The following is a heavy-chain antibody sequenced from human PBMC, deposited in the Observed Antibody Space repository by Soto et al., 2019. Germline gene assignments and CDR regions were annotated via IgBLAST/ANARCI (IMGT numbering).Heavy chain of an antibody. CDR3: TRDWESTVSTWGFGVH. J-gene: IGHJ4*02. Sequence: QVQLVQSGAEVKKPGSSVKVSCKASGGTFSPYTINWVRQAPGQGLEWMGRIIPFLDVTNYAQKFQDRVTITADKSTSTAYMEFSRLRSEDTALYYCTRDWESTVSTWGFGVHWGPGTLVTVSS. CDR1: GGTFSPYT. CDR2: IIPFLDVT. D-gene: IGHD7-27*01. V-gene: IGHV1-69*08.